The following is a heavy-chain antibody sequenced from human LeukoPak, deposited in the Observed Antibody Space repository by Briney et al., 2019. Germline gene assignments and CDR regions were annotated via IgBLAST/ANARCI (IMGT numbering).Heavy chain of an antibody. CDR3: ARWGYCSGGSCYATDRFYDY. V-gene: IGHV1-2*02. Sequence: ASVKVSCKASGYTFTGYYMNWVRQAPGQGLEWMGWINPNSGGTNYAQKFQGRVTMTRDTSISTAYMELSRLRSDDTAVYYCARWGYCSGGSCYATDRFYDYWGQGTLDTVSS. CDR1: GYTFTGYY. CDR2: INPNSGGT. D-gene: IGHD2-15*01. J-gene: IGHJ4*02.